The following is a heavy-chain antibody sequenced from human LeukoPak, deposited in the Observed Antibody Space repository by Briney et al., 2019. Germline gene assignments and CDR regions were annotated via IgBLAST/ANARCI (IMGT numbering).Heavy chain of an antibody. CDR3: ARDPSPDQVLLGWFDP. J-gene: IGHJ5*02. Sequence: GASVKVSCKASGYTFTGYYMHWVRQAPGQGLELMGWINPNSGGTHYAQKFQGRVTMTRDTSISTAYMELSRLRSDDTAVYYCARDPSPDQVLLGWFDPWGQGTLVTVSS. CDR1: GYTFTGYY. D-gene: IGHD2-2*01. CDR2: INPNSGGT. V-gene: IGHV1-2*02.